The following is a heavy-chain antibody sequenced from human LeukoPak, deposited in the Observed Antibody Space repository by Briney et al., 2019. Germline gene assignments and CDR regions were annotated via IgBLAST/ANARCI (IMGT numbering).Heavy chain of an antibody. CDR2: IYYSGNT. CDR3: ARESLTWLQSRTSWFDP. CDR1: GFTFNNAW. J-gene: IGHJ5*02. D-gene: IGHD5-24*01. V-gene: IGHV4-4*02. Sequence: GSLRLSCAASGFTFNNAWMSWVRQPPGKGLEWIGTIYYSGNTYYNPSLKSRVTISVDTSKNQFSLKLSSVTAADTAVYYCARESLTWLQSRTSWFDPWGQGALVTVSS.